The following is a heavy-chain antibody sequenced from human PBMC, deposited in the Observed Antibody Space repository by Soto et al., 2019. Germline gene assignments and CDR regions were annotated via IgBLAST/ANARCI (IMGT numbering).Heavy chain of an antibody. V-gene: IGHV4-30-4*01. D-gene: IGHD1-26*01. Sequence: QVQLQESGPGVVEPSQTLSLTCTVSGGSINNNGYFWIWIRQPPGSGLEWIGHIYNSGSTYSNPSLKSRLTISVDTSKNQFSLKLSSVTAADTAVYYCARGPSGDKVDYWGQGTLVTVSS. CDR1: GGSINNNGYF. CDR3: ARGPSGDKVDY. CDR2: IYNSGST. J-gene: IGHJ4*02.